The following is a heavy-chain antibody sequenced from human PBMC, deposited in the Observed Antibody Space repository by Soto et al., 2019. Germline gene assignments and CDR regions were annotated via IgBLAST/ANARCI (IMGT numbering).Heavy chain of an antibody. V-gene: IGHV3-30*18. Sequence: QVQLVESGGGVVQPGRSLRLSCAASGFTFSSYGMHWVRQAPGKGLEWVAVISYDGSNKYYADSVKGRFTISRDNSKNTLYLQMNSLRAEDTAVYYCAKDALSVWYFDYWGQGTLVTVSS. CDR3: AKDALSVWYFDY. D-gene: IGHD3-16*01. CDR1: GFTFSSYG. CDR2: ISYDGSNK. J-gene: IGHJ4*02.